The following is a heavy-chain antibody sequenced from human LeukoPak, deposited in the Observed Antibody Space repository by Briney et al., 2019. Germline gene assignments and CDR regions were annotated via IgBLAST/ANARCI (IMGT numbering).Heavy chain of an antibody. V-gene: IGHV4-39*01. CDR2: IYHSGST. D-gene: IGHD3-22*01. CDR1: GGSISSSSYY. J-gene: IGHJ4*02. Sequence: SETLSLTCTVSGGSISSSSYYWGWIRQPPGKGLEWIGSIYHSGSTYYNPSLKSRVTISVDTSKNQFSLKLSSVTAADTAVYYCARRGYDSSGYYRNYWGQGTLVTVSS. CDR3: ARRGYDSSGYYRNY.